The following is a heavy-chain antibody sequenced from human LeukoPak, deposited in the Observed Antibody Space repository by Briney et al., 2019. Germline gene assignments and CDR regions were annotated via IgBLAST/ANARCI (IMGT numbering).Heavy chain of an antibody. Sequence: SETLSLTCTVSGGSLSSCYWSWIRQPPGKGLEWIGYIYYSGSTNYNPSLKSRVTISVDTSKNQFSLKLSSVTAADTAVYYCARVRDGLDSYYYYYMDVWGKGTTVTVSS. CDR1: GGSLSSCY. V-gene: IGHV4-59*01. CDR2: IYYSGST. CDR3: ARVRDGLDSYYYYYMDV. J-gene: IGHJ6*03. D-gene: IGHD2-8*01.